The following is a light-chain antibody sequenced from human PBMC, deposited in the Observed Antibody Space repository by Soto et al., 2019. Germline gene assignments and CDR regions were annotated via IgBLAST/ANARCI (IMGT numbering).Light chain of an antibody. J-gene: IGKJ4*01. CDR1: QILRSTY. CDR2: GIS. CDR3: QQHSAWPLT. V-gene: IGKV3D-15*01. Sequence: EIVMTQSPATLSVSPGESATLSCRASQILRSTYLAWYQQKPGQAPRVLIYGISNRATGIPDRFSGSGSGTEFTLTIRSLQSEDAAVYFCQQHSAWPLTFGGGTKVEIK.